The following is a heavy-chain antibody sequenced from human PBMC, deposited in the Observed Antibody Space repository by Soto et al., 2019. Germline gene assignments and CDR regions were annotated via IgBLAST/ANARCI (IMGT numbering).Heavy chain of an antibody. J-gene: IGHJ3*02. D-gene: IGHD6-13*01. Sequence: ASVKVSFKASGYTFTSYDINWVRQATGQGLEWMGWMNPNSGNTGYAQKFQGRVTMTRNTSISTAYMELSSLRSEDTAVYYCARRGVAAAGTLTAFDIWGQGTMVTGSS. CDR1: GYTFTSYD. CDR2: MNPNSGNT. CDR3: ARRGVAAAGTLTAFDI. V-gene: IGHV1-8*01.